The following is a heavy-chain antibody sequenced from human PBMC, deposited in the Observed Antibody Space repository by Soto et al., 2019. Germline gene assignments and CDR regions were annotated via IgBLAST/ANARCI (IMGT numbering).Heavy chain of an antibody. Sequence: QVQLQKSGPGLVKPSQTLSVTCTVSGGSLSSDNFFWSWVRQHPETGLEWVGYIYHTGAAYYNPSLKSRLTISLYTSKNRFSLSLISVTAADTAVYYCAREVISPATSDAFDIWGQGTMVTVSS. J-gene: IGHJ3*02. V-gene: IGHV4-31*03. D-gene: IGHD1-26*01. CDR3: AREVISPATSDAFDI. CDR2: IYHTGAA. CDR1: GGSLSSDNFF.